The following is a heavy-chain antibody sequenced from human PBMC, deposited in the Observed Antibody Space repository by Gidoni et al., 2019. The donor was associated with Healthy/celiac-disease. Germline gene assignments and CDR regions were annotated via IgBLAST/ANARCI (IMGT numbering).Heavy chain of an antibody. CDR3: ARVSNYYDSSGYYGVWFDP. CDR2: IYSSGST. CDR1: GGSISSYY. V-gene: IGHV4-59*01. J-gene: IGHJ5*02. Sequence: QVQLQESGPGLVKPSETLSLTCTVSGGSISSYYWSWIRQPPGKGLEWIGYIYSSGSTNYNPSLKSRVTISVDTSKNQFSLKLSSVTAADTAVYYCARVSNYYDSSGYYGVWFDPWGQGTLVTVSS. D-gene: IGHD3-22*01.